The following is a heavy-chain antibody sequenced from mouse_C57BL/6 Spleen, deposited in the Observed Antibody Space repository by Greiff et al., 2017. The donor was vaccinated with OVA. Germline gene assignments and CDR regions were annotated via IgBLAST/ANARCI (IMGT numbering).Heavy chain of an antibody. CDR2: IRNKANGYTT. CDR3: ARYEGGMDY. V-gene: IGHV7-3*01. J-gene: IGHJ4*01. Sequence: EVKLMESGGGLVQPGGSLSLSCAASGFTFTDYYMSWVRQPPGKALEWLGFIRNKANGYTTEYSASVKGRFTISRDNSQSILYLQMNALRAEDSATYYCARYEGGMDYWGQGTSVTVSS. CDR1: GFTFTDYY.